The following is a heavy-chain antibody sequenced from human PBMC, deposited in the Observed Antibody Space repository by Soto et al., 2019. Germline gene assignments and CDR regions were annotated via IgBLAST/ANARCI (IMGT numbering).Heavy chain of an antibody. V-gene: IGHV3-33*01. D-gene: IGHD3-3*01. CDR3: ASWGFLEWPPRSGMDV. CDR1: GFTFSSYG. Sequence: GGSLRLSCAASGFTFSSYGMHWVRQAPGKGLEWVAVIWYDGSNKYYADSVKGRFTISRDNSKNTLYLQMNSLRAEDTAVYYCASWGFLEWPPRSGMDVWGQGTTVTVSS. CDR2: IWYDGSNK. J-gene: IGHJ6*02.